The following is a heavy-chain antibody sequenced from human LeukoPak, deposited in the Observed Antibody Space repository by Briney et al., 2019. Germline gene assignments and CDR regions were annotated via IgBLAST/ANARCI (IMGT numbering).Heavy chain of an antibody. CDR2: IYYSGST. CDR1: GGSISSSSYY. CDR3: AQQQLGYFDY. J-gene: IGHJ4*02. D-gene: IGHD6-13*01. Sequence: ETLSLTCTVSGGSISSSSYYWGWIRQPPGKGLEWIGSIYYSGSTYYNPSLKSRVTISVDTSKNQFSLKLSSVTAADTAVYYCAQQQLGYFDYWGQETLDTVSS. V-gene: IGHV4-39*01.